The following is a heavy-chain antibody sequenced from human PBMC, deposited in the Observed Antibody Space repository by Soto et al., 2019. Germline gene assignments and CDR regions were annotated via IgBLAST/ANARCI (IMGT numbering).Heavy chain of an antibody. V-gene: IGHV3-21*01. Sequence: GGSLRLSCAASGFTFSSYSMNWVRQAPGKGLEWVSSISSSSSYIYYADSVKGRFTISRDNAKNSLYLQMNSLRAEDTAVYYCARREATGGMDVWGQGTRVTVSS. D-gene: IGHD1-1*01. CDR2: ISSSSSYI. CDR1: GFTFSSYS. CDR3: ARREATGGMDV. J-gene: IGHJ6*02.